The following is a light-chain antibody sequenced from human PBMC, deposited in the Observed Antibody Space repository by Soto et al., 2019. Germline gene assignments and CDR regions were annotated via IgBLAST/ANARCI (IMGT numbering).Light chain of an antibody. CDR3: QQYHIYSGT. CDR2: KAS. J-gene: IGKJ1*01. CDR1: QTIDSW. Sequence: DIQMPQSPLTLSASVGDRVTITCRASQTIDSWLAWYQQRPGKPPNLLIYKASTLASGVPSRFSGSGSGTEFTLTINSVQPDDFATYYCQQYHIYSGTFGQGTKVDIK. V-gene: IGKV1-5*03.